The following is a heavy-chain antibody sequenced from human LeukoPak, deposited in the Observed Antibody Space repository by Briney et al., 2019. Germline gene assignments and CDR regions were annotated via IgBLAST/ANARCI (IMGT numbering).Heavy chain of an antibody. CDR2: IKKDGSEE. V-gene: IGHV3-7*01. Sequence: PGGSLRLSCAASGFTLNSYLMSWVRQAPERVLEWVANIKKDGSEESYLDSVKGRFTVSRDNAKNSLFLQMNSLRGEDTAVYYCARSNPNKNALDLWGQGTMVTISS. CDR1: GFTLNSYL. D-gene: IGHD1-14*01. CDR3: ARSNPNKNALDL. J-gene: IGHJ3*01.